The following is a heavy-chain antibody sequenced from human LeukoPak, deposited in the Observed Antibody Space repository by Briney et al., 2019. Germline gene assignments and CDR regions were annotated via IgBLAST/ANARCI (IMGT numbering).Heavy chain of an antibody. D-gene: IGHD2-8*01. Sequence: SQTLSLTCTVSGGSISSGGYYWSWIRQHPGKGLEWIGYIYYGGSTYYNPSLKSRVTISVDTSKNQFSLKLSSVTAADTAVYYCARNGGRCGVCFFDYWGQGTLVTVSS. V-gene: IGHV4-31*03. J-gene: IGHJ4*02. CDR2: IYYGGST. CDR3: ARNGGRCGVCFFDY. CDR1: GGSISSGGYY.